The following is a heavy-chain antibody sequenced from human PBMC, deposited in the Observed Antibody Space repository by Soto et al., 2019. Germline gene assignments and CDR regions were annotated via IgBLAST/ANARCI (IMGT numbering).Heavy chain of an antibody. J-gene: IGHJ4*02. CDR2: IDPRDSYT. V-gene: IGHV5-10-1*01. CDR1: GYSFTTYW. CDR3: ARGSGSWSY. Sequence: EVQLVQSGAEVKKPGESLRISCKASGYSFTTYWISWVRQMPGKGLEWMGYIDPRDSYTDYSPSFLGHVTISVDKPISTAYLEWSGLKASDSAMYYCARGSGSWSYWGQRTLVTVSS. D-gene: IGHD1-26*01.